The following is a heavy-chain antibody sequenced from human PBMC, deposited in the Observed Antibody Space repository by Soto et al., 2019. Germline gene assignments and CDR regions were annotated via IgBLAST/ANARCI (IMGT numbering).Heavy chain of an antibody. CDR2: IIPIFGTA. J-gene: IGHJ4*02. CDR1: GGTFSSYA. Sequence: ASVKVSCKASGGTFSSYAISWVRQAPGQGLEWMGGIIPIFGTANYAQKFQGRVTLPADESTSTASMELSSLRSEDTAVYYCARDILAGLPGWGQRTLVTVSS. D-gene: IGHD3-9*01. CDR3: ARDILAGLPG. V-gene: IGHV1-69*01.